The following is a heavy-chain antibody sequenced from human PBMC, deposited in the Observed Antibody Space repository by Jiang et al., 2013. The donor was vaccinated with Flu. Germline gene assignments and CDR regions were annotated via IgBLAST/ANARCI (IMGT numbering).Heavy chain of an antibody. CDR3: ARLRGELEHSKYYYYGMDV. J-gene: IGHJ6*02. V-gene: IGHV4-59*08. CDR2: IYYSGST. CDR1: GGSISSYY. D-gene: IGHD1/OR15-1a*01. Sequence: GPGLVKPSETLSLTCTVSGGSISSYYWSWIRQPPGKGLEWIGYIYYSGSTNYNPSLKSRVTISVDTSKNQFSLKLSSVTAADTAVYYCARLRGELEHSKYYYYGMDVWGQGTTVTVSS.